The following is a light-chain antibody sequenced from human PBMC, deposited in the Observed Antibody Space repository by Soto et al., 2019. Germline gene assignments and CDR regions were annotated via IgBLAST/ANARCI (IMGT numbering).Light chain of an antibody. CDR1: QGISSA. CDR2: DAS. Sequence: AIQLTQAPSSLSASVVDRVTITCRASQGISSALAWYQQKPGKAPKLLIYDASSLESGVPSRFSGSGSGTDFTLTISSLQPEDFATYYCQQFNNLITFGQGTRREIK. CDR3: QQFNNLIT. J-gene: IGKJ5*01. V-gene: IGKV1D-13*01.